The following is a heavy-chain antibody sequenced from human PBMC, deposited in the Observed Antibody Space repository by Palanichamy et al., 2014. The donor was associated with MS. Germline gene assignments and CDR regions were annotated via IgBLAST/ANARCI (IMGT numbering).Heavy chain of an antibody. CDR1: NGSLTGYY. V-gene: IGHV4-34*01. CDR3: ARVDHLCTISTCYRGWFDP. D-gene: IGHD5-12*01. J-gene: IGHJ5*02. Sequence: QVQLQQWGAGLLKPSETLSLTCGISNGSLTGYYWNWIRQPPGKGLEWIGQISHTGVTNYDPSLRSRVTVSVAMSNNQFSLKLTSVTAADTAVYYCARVDHLCTISTCYRGWFDPWGQGTLVTVSS. CDR2: ISHTGVT.